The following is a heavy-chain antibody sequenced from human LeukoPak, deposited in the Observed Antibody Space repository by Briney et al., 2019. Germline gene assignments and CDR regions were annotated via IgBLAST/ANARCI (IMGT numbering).Heavy chain of an antibody. Sequence: GASVKVSCKASGYIFTSYVIHWVRQAPGQRPEWMGCINAGNGNTKYSQKFQGRVTITRDTSASTAYMELSSLRSEDTAVYYCARALPSYYSDNWYPLDSWGQGTLVTVSS. V-gene: IGHV1-3*01. J-gene: IGHJ4*02. CDR1: GYIFTSYV. D-gene: IGHD3-10*01. CDR3: ARALPSYYSDNWYPLDS. CDR2: INAGNGNT.